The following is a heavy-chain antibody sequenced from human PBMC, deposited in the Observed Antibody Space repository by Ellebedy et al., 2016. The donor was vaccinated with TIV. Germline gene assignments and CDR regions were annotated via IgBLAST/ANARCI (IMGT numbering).Heavy chain of an antibody. J-gene: IGHJ5*01. CDR2: IYYSGGT. CDR1: GGSISGDYN. D-gene: IGHD2-2*02. Sequence: MPSETLSLTCTVSGGSISGDYNWNWIRQPPGKGLEWIGYIYYSGGTYYNPSLHSRVTISVDTSKNQFSLKLTSVTAADTAMYYCAREYTHEYLLNRIDSWGQGTLVTVSS. CDR3: AREYTHEYLLNRIDS. V-gene: IGHV4-30-4*01.